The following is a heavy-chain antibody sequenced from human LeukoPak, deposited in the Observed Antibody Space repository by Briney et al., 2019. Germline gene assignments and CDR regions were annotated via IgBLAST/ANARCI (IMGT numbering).Heavy chain of an antibody. Sequence: SETLSLTCTVSGGSISSGSYYWSWIRQPAGKGLEWIGRIYTSGSTNYNPSLKSQVTISVDTSKNQFSLKLSSVTAADTAVYYCARRTEWPYYYGMDVWGQGTTVTVSS. CDR1: GGSISSGSYY. CDR2: IYTSGST. J-gene: IGHJ6*02. V-gene: IGHV4-61*02. CDR3: ARRTEWPYYYGMDV. D-gene: IGHD3-3*01.